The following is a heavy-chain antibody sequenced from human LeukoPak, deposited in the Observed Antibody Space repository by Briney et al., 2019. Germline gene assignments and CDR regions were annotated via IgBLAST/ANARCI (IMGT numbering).Heavy chain of an antibody. Sequence: PGGSLRLSCAASGFTFRNYVMHWVRQAPGKGLEYVSAVSSDGVSTYYANSVKGRFTISRDNAKNSLYLQMNSLRAEDTAVYYCARVKRVSSGWYGLLDYWGQGTLVTVSS. CDR2: VSSDGVST. CDR3: ARVKRVSSGWYGLLDY. J-gene: IGHJ4*02. V-gene: IGHV3-64*01. CDR1: GFTFRNYV. D-gene: IGHD6-19*01.